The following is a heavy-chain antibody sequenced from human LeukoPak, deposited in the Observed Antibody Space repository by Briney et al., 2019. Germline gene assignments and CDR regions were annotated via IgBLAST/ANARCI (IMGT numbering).Heavy chain of an antibody. J-gene: IGHJ4*02. D-gene: IGHD3-10*01. CDR3: ARAVRGGGKPGLIDY. CDR1: GGSSSSSSYY. Sequence: SETLSLTCTVSGGSSSSSSYYWGWIRQPPGKGLEWIGSIYYSGSTYYNPSLKSRVTISVDTSTNQFSLKLSSVTAADTAVYYCARAVRGGGKPGLIDYWGQGTLVTVSS. CDR2: IYYSGST. V-gene: IGHV4-39*07.